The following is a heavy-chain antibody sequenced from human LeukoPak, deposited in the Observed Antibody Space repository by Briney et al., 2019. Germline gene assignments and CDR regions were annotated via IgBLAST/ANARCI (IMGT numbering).Heavy chain of an antibody. CDR3: ARHRGYCRGSRCYFSWFDP. D-gene: IGHD2-15*01. CDR2: VYYTGSA. V-gene: IGHV4-39*01. J-gene: IGHJ5*02. CDR1: GGSISSTSYY. Sequence: SETLSLTCTVSGGSISSTSYYWAWIRQPPGKDLEWIGSVYYTGSADYSPSLKSRLTMSVDTSKEQFSLILSSVTAADTAVYYCARHRGYCRGSRCYFSWFDPWGQGTQVTVSP.